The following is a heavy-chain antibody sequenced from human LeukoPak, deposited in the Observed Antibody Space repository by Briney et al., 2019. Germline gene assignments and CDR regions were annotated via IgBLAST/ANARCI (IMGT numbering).Heavy chain of an antibody. D-gene: IGHD6-25*01. CDR1: GDSISSGSYY. Sequence: PSETLSLTCTVSGDSISSGSYYWGWLRQPPGKGREWIGSIYYSRSTYYNPSLKSRVTISVDTSKNQFSLKLSSVTAADTAVYYCARGYSSAYWGQGTLVTVSS. CDR3: ARGYSSAY. V-gene: IGHV4-39*01. CDR2: IYYSRST. J-gene: IGHJ4*02.